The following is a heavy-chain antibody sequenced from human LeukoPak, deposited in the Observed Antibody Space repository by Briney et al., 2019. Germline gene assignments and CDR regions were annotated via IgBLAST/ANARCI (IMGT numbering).Heavy chain of an antibody. J-gene: IGHJ4*02. Sequence: GGSLRLSCAASGFTFSSYSMNWVRQAPGKGLEWVSSISSSSSYIYYADSVKGRFTISRDNAKNSLYLQMNSLRAEDTAVYYCARGRVAATSVTSYWGQGTLVTVSS. D-gene: IGHD2-15*01. V-gene: IGHV3-21*01. CDR2: ISSSSSYI. CDR3: ARGRVAATSVTSY. CDR1: GFTFSSYS.